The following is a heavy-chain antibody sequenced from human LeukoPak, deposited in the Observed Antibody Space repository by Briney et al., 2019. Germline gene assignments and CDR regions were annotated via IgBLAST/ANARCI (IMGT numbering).Heavy chain of an antibody. D-gene: IGHD2-2*01. V-gene: IGHV1-8*01. J-gene: IGHJ6*03. CDR2: MNPNSGNT. Sequence: GASVKVSCKASGYTFTSYDINWVRQATGQGLEWMGWMNPNSGNTGYAQKFQGRVTITADESTSTAYMELSSLRSEDTAVYYCTIGYCSSTSCYARWNYYYYYYMDVWGKGTTVTISS. CDR3: TIGYCSSTSCYARWNYYYYYYMDV. CDR1: GYTFTSYD.